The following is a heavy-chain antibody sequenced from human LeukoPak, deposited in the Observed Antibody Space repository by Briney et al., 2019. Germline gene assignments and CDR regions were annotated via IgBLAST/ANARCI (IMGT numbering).Heavy chain of an antibody. CDR1: GGTFSSYA. CDR3: AILYSGSYYPFHFDY. Sequence: AASVKVSCKASGGTFSSYAISWVRQAPGQGLEWMGGIIPIFSTANYAQKFQGRVTITADESTSTAYMELSSLRSEDTAVYYCAILYSGSYYPFHFDYWGQGTLVTVSS. D-gene: IGHD1-26*01. J-gene: IGHJ4*02. CDR2: IIPIFSTA. V-gene: IGHV1-69*13.